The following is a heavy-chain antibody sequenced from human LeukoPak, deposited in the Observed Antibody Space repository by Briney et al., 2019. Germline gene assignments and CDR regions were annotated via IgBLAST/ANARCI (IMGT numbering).Heavy chain of an antibody. J-gene: IGHJ2*01. Sequence: SETLSLTCTVSGGSIRTGDYYWGWIRQPPGKGLEWIGSIYYDGKTFYNPSLESRVTISIDTSKNQFSLKLSSVSAADTAVYYCARRRRDNWYFDLWGRGTLVTVSS. V-gene: IGHV4-39*01. CDR3: ARRRRDNWYFDL. CDR2: IYYDGKT. CDR1: GGSIRTGDYY. D-gene: IGHD1-14*01.